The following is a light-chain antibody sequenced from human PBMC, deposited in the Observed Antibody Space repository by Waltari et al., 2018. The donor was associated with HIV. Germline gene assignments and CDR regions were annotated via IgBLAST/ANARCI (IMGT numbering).Light chain of an antibody. CDR1: NNGSKS. V-gene: IGLV3-21*04. Sequence: SYVLTQSPSMSVAPGETASITCVGTNNGSKSVHCYQHKPGQVPVLFIYYDADRPSGIPERCSGSNPGNTATLTISRVELEDEADYYCQVWDSTSDHYVFGNGTKVTVL. CDR2: YDA. CDR3: QVWDSTSDHYV. J-gene: IGLJ1*01.